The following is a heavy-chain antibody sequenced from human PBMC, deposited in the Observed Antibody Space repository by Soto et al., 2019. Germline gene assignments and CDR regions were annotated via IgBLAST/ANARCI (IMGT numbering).Heavy chain of an antibody. CDR3: ARVVRYFDTPYGMDV. CDR2: IGSSGSNT. Sequence: EVQLLESGEGLVQPGGSLKLSCAASGFTFSNYAMSWVRQAPGKGLEWVSGIGSSGSNTYYADSVKGRFTISRDNSKNTLFLQMNSLRAEDTDEYYCARVVRYFDTPYGMDVWGQGTTVTVSS. D-gene: IGHD3-9*01. CDR1: GFTFSNYA. V-gene: IGHV3-23*01. J-gene: IGHJ6*02.